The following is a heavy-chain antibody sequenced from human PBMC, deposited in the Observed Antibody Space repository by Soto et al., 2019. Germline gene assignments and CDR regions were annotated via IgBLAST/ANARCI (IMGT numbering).Heavy chain of an antibody. Sequence: PGGPLRLSCAASGFTFSSYSMNWVRQAPGKGLEWVSSISSSSSYIYYADSVKGRFTISRDNAKNSLYLQMNSLRAEDTAVYYCARDARIAGPPYYYYGMDVWGQGTTVTVSS. D-gene: IGHD1-26*01. J-gene: IGHJ6*02. CDR3: ARDARIAGPPYYYYGMDV. CDR2: ISSSSSYI. V-gene: IGHV3-21*01. CDR1: GFTFSSYS.